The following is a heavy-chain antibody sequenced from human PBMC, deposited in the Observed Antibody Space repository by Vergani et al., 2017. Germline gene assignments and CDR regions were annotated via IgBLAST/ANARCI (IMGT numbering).Heavy chain of an antibody. CDR3: AGTSSTPYCSSTSCHLDY. Sequence: QVQLVQSGAEVKKPGASVKVSCKASGYTFSSCFMHWVRQAPGQGLEWMGIINPSGGSTRYAQKFQGRVTMTRDTSTSTVYMELSSLRSEDTAVYYCAGTSSTPYCSSTSCHLDYWGQGTLVTVSS. CDR1: GYTFSSCF. CDR2: INPSGGST. V-gene: IGHV1-46*03. J-gene: IGHJ4*02. D-gene: IGHD2-2*01.